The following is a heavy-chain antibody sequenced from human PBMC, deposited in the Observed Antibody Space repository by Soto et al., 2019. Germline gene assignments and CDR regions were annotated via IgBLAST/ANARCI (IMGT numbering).Heavy chain of an antibody. Sequence: GGSLRLSCAASGFTFSSYAMHWVRQAPGKGLEWVAVISYDGSNKYYADSVKGRFTISRDNSKNTLYLQMNSLRAEDTAVYYCARDLRGSYLYWGQGTLVTVSS. J-gene: IGHJ4*02. V-gene: IGHV3-30-3*01. CDR2: ISYDGSNK. CDR3: ARDLRGSYLY. CDR1: GFTFSSYA. D-gene: IGHD1-26*01.